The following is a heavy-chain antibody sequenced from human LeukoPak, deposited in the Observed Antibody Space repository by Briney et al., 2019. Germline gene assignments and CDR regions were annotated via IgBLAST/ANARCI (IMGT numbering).Heavy chain of an antibody. D-gene: IGHD3-3*01. J-gene: IGHJ6*02. CDR2: MNPNSGNT. V-gene: IGHV1-8*01. CDR1: GYTFTSYD. Sequence: ASVKVSCKASGYTFTSYDINWVRQATGQGLEWMGWMNPNSGNTGYAQKFQGRVTMTRNTSISTAYMELSSLRSGDTAVYYCARKRRGITIFGVVRTLRQAYGMDVWGQGTTVTVSS. CDR3: ARKRRGITIFGVVRTLRQAYGMDV.